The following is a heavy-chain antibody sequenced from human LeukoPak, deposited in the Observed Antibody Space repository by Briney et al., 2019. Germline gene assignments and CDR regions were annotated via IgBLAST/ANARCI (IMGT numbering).Heavy chain of an antibody. J-gene: IGHJ4*02. CDR3: ARGVDRLKGDY. CDR2: IYYSGST. Sequence: PSETLSLTCTVSGGSISSYYWSWIRQPPGKGLEWIGYIYYSGSTNYNPSLKSRVTISVDTSKNQFSLKLSSVTAADPAVYYCARGVDRLKGDYWGQGTLVTVSS. V-gene: IGHV4-59*01. D-gene: IGHD6-25*01. CDR1: GGSISSYY.